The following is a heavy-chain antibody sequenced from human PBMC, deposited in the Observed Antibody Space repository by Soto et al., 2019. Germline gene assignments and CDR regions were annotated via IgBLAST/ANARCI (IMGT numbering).Heavy chain of an antibody. D-gene: IGHD3-3*01. CDR2: ISGSGDER. Sequence: EVQLLQSGGILAQPGGSRRLSCVASGFTFSLYAMSWVRQAPGKGLQWVAAISGSGDERYHADSVKGRFTISRDNSKNTLYLQMNSLRGDDTAVYYCARDRVKTSGVVIWFDPWGQGTLVTVSS. CDR3: ARDRVKTSGVVIWFDP. CDR1: GFTFSLYA. J-gene: IGHJ5*02. V-gene: IGHV3-23*01.